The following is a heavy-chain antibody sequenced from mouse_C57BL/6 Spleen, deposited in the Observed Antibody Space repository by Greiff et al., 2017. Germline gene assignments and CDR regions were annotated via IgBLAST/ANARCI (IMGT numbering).Heavy chain of an antibody. J-gene: IGHJ3*01. CDR3: VFYYDYDEGFAY. CDR1: GYAFSSYW. CDR2: IYPGDGDT. V-gene: IGHV1-80*01. D-gene: IGHD2-4*01. Sequence: VQLQQSGAELVKPGASVKISCKASGYAFSSYWMNWVKQRPGKGLEWIGQIYPGDGDTNYNGKFKGKATLTADKSSSTAYMQLSSLTSEDSAFYFCVFYYDYDEGFAYGGQGTLVTVSA.